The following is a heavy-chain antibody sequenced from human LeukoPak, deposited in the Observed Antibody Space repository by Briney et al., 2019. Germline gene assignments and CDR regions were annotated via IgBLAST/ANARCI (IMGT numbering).Heavy chain of an antibody. V-gene: IGHV1-2*02. CDR2: INPNSGGK. CDR1: GYTLTAYY. CDR3: ARVNAFSSLQLDY. D-gene: IGHD2-15*01. Sequence: ASVKVSCKASGYTLTAYYIHWVRQAPGQGLEWMGWINPNSGGKSYAQKFQGRVTITRDTSINTAYMEVNGLRSDDTAVYYCARVNAFSSLQLDYWGQGTPVTVTS. J-gene: IGHJ4*02.